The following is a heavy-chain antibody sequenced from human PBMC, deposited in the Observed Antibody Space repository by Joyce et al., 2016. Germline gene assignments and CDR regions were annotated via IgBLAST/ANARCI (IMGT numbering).Heavy chain of an antibody. Sequence: EVQLVESGGGLVQPGGSLRLSCAASGFTFSVYDMNWVRQTPVKGLEWVSYISRSSTIYYADSVKGRVTISRDNAKNSLYLQMTSLREEDTALYYCARGGQWMDHDSWGQGTLVTVSS. CDR3: ARGGQWMDHDS. J-gene: IGHJ4*02. CDR2: ISRSSTI. D-gene: IGHD6-19*01. V-gene: IGHV3-69-1*01. CDR1: GFTFSVYD.